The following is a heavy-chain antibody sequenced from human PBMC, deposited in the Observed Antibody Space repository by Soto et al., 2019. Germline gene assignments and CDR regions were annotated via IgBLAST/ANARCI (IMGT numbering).Heavy chain of an antibody. V-gene: IGHV4-59*01. J-gene: IGHJ4*02. D-gene: IGHD3-22*01. CDR1: GGSISSYY. CDR2: IYYRGST. Sequence: SETLSLTCTVSGGSISSYYWSWIRQPPGKGLEWIGYIYYRGSTNYNPSLKSRLTISVDTSKNQFSLKLSSVTAADTAVYYCAREGVVAAFDYWGQGTLVTVSS. CDR3: AREGVVAAFDY.